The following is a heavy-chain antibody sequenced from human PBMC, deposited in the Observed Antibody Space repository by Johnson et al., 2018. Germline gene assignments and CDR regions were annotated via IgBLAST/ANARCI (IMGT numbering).Heavy chain of an antibody. CDR2: MNPNSGNT. CDR3: ASSYDYAAGTYYYYMDV. V-gene: IGHV1-8*02. Sequence: QVQLQESGAEVKKPGSSVKVSCKASGGTFSIHAISWVRQATGQGLEWMGWMNPNSGNTGYAQKFQGRVIMTRNTSSSTAYLELSSLRSEDTAVYFCASSYDYAAGTYYYYMDVWGKGTTVAGS. D-gene: IGHD4/OR15-4a*01. J-gene: IGHJ6*03. CDR1: GGTFSIHA.